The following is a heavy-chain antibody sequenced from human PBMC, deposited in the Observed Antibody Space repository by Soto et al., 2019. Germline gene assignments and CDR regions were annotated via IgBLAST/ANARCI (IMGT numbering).Heavy chain of an antibody. V-gene: IGHV3-48*02. J-gene: IGHJ6*02. CDR3: ARGPFYLYYYYGMDV. CDR2: ISSSSSTI. Sequence: EVQLVESGGGLVQPGGSLRLSCAASGFTFSSYSMNWVRQAPGKGLEWVSYISSSSSTIYYADSVKGRFTISRDNAKNSLYMQMNSLRDEDTAVYYCARGPFYLYYYYGMDVWGQGTTATVSS. CDR1: GFTFSSYS.